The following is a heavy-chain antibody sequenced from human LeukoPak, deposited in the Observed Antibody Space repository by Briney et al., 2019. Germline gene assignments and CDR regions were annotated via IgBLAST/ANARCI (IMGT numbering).Heavy chain of an antibody. CDR3: ARDEGGSSRHHYYYGMDV. V-gene: IGHV3-21*01. CDR2: ISSSSSYI. J-gene: IGHJ6*02. D-gene: IGHD6-13*01. Sequence: PGGSLRLSCAASGFTFGSYSMNWVRQAPGKGLEWVSSISSSSSYIYYADSVKGRFTISRDNAKNSLYLQMNSLRAEDTAVYYCARDEGGSSRHHYYYGMDVWGQGTTVTVSS. CDR1: GFTFGSYS.